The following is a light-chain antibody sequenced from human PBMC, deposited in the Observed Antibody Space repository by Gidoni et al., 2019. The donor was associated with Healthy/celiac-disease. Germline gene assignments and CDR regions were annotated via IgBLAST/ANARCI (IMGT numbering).Light chain of an antibody. Sequence: DIQMTQSPSSLSASVGARVTITGRASQGISNYLAWYQQKPGKVPKRLIYAASTLQSGVPSRFSGSGPGTDFTLTISSLQPEDVATYYCQKYNSALSITFGQGTRLEIK. V-gene: IGKV1-27*01. CDR1: QGISNY. CDR3: QKYNSALSIT. J-gene: IGKJ5*01. CDR2: AAS.